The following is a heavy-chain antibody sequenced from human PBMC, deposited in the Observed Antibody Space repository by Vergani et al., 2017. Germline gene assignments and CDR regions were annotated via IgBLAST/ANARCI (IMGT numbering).Heavy chain of an antibody. CDR1: GYSFTSYW. D-gene: IGHD6-13*01. V-gene: IGHV5-10-1*01. CDR2: IDPSDSYT. Sequence: EVQLVQSGAEVKKPGESLRISCKGSGYSFTSYWISWVRQMPGKGLEWMGRIDPSDSYTNYSPSFQGHFTISADKSISTAYLQWSSLKASDTAMYYCARQTGIAAAGDAFDIWGQGTMVTVSS. CDR3: ARQTGIAAAGDAFDI. J-gene: IGHJ3*02.